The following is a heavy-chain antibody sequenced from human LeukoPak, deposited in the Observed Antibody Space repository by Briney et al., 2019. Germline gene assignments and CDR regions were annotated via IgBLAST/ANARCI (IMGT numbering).Heavy chain of an antibody. CDR3: ARVFISGCCSSTSCYGWFDP. Sequence: GSSVKVSCKASGGTFSSYAISCVRQAPGQGLEWMGGIIPIFGTANYAQKVQGRVTITTDESTSTAYMELSSLRSEDTAVYYCARVFISGCCSSTSCYGWFDPWGRGTLVTVSS. CDR1: GGTFSSYA. CDR2: IIPIFGTA. V-gene: IGHV1-69*05. J-gene: IGHJ5*02. D-gene: IGHD2-2*01.